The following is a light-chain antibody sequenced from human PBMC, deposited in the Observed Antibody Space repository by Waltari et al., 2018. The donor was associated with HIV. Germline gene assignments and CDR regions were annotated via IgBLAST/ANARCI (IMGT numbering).Light chain of an antibody. CDR3: QSYDSSLSPWV. J-gene: IGLJ3*02. Sequence: QSELTQPPSVSGAPGQRVTISCTGSSSNIGAGYDLHWYQQLPGTAPKLLIYGNSNRPSGVPDRFSGSKSGTSASLAITGLQAEDEADYYCQSYDSSLSPWVFGGGTKLTVL. CDR2: GNS. CDR1: SSNIGAGYD. V-gene: IGLV1-40*01.